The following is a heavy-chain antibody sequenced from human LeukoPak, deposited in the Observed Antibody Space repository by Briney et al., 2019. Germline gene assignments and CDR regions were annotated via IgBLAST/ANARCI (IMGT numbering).Heavy chain of an antibody. V-gene: IGHV3-7*01. CDR1: GFTFSSYW. J-gene: IGHJ3*02. Sequence: PGGSLRLSCAASGFTFSSYWMSWVRQAPGKGLEWVANIKQDGSEKYYVDSVKGRFTISRDNAKNSLYLQMSSLRAEDTAVYYCARYHVFYGDYADAFDIWGQGTMVTVSS. D-gene: IGHD4-17*01. CDR3: ARYHVFYGDYADAFDI. CDR2: IKQDGSEK.